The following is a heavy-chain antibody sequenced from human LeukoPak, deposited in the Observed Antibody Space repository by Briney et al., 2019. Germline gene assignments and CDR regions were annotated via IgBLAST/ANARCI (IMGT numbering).Heavy chain of an antibody. CDR2: ISSSGSMI. Sequence: PGGSLRLSCVASGFTFSNYDMNWIRQAPGKGPEWVAYISSSGSMIYYADSVKGRFTISRDNAKNSLYLQMNSLRAEDTAVYYCARGGVYSSGWYVDYWGQGTLVTVSS. CDR1: GFTFSNYD. CDR3: ARGGVYSSGWYVDY. V-gene: IGHV3-48*03. D-gene: IGHD6-19*01. J-gene: IGHJ4*02.